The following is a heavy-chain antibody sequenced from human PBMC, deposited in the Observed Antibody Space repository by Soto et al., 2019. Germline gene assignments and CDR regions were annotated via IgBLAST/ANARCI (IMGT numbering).Heavy chain of an antibody. V-gene: IGHV2-5*02. CDR1: GFSPTTTEMG. Sequence: QITLKESGPTLVKPTQTLTLTCTFSGFSPTTTEMGVAWIRQPPGKALEWLALIYWDDDQRYNPSLRNRLTITKDSSKNQVVLQMTNMGPEDTATYYCAHNDYSKFNWFDPWGQGTLVTVSS. J-gene: IGHJ5*02. D-gene: IGHD4-4*01. CDR3: AHNDYSKFNWFDP. CDR2: IYWDDDQ.